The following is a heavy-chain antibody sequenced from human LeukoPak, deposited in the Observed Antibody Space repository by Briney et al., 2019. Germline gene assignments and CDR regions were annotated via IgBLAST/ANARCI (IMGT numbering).Heavy chain of an antibody. D-gene: IGHD5-12*01. Sequence: PGGSLRLSCAASGFTFSTYWMHWVRQAPGKGLVWVSYVSLDGSTTAYAGSVKGRFTISRDNAKNSLYLLMNSLRAEDTAFYYCAKGPNIVATTLIDYWGQGTLVTVSS. V-gene: IGHV3-74*01. J-gene: IGHJ4*02. CDR1: GFTFSTYW. CDR2: VSLDGSTT. CDR3: AKGPNIVATTLIDY.